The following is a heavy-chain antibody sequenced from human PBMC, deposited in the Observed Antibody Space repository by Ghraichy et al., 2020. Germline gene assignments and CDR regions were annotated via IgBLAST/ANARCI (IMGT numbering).Heavy chain of an antibody. V-gene: IGHV3-30*03. CDR1: GFTFRDYV. Sequence: GSLRLSCAASGFTFRDYVIHWVRQAPGKGLEWVGLISHDGSKKYYADSVKGRFTLSRDNSENTLFLQMDNLRTEDTAVYYCARGKPTRIVVTYPDYWGQGTLVTVSS. D-gene: IGHD2-2*01. J-gene: IGHJ4*02. CDR3: ARGKPTRIVVTYPDY. CDR2: ISHDGSKK.